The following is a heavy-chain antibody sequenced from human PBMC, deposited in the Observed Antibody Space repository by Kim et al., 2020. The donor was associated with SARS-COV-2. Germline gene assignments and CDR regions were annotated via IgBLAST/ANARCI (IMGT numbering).Heavy chain of an antibody. J-gene: IGHJ4*02. CDR1: GYSFTSHG. CDR3: ARGMTYYYTSGNYFDY. D-gene: IGHD3-10*01. CDR2: ISAYNGNT. V-gene: IGHV1-18*04. Sequence: ASVKVSCKASGYSFTSHGIGWVRQAPGQGLEWMGWISAYNGNTKIAQKVQGRLTMTTDTSTSTAYMELRSLRSDDTAIYYCARGMTYYYTSGNYFDYWGQGTLVTVSS.